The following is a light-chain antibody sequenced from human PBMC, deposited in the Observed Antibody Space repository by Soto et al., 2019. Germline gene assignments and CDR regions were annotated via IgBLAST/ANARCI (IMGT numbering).Light chain of an antibody. CDR2: GAS. V-gene: IGKV3-15*01. CDR3: QHYTNWPPNT. J-gene: IGKJ5*01. Sequence: EILMTQSPDTLSVSPGESATLSCRASQRVYSNLAWYQQRPGQAPRLLIYGASTRATGVPARFSGRGSGTEFTLTISSLQSEDFAVYYCQHYTNWPPNTFGQGTRLEMK. CDR1: QRVYSN.